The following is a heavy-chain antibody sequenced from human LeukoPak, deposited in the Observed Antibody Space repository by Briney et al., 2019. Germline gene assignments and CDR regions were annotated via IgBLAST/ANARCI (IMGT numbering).Heavy chain of an antibody. CDR1: GGSVSSGSYY. CDR3: ARDSSGYSDY. D-gene: IGHD3-22*01. J-gene: IGHJ4*02. Sequence: PSETLSLTCTVSGGSVSSGSYYWSWIRQPPGKGLEWIGYIYYSGSTNYNPSLKSRVTMSVDTSKNQFSLKLSSVTAADTAVYYCARDSSGYSDYWGQGTLVTVSS. CDR2: IYYSGST. V-gene: IGHV4-61*01.